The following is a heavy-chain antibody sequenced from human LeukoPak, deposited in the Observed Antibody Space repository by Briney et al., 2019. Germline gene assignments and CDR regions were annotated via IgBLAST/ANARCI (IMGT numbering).Heavy chain of an antibody. D-gene: IGHD1-26*01. CDR3: ARGRSGSYREAFDI. J-gene: IGHJ3*02. Sequence: GGSLRLSCAASGFTFSSYWMSWVRQAPGKGLEWVANVKQDGSEKYYVDSVKGRFTISRDNAKNSLYLQMNSLRAEDTAVYYCARGRSGSYREAFDIWGQGTMVTVSS. V-gene: IGHV3-7*01. CDR2: VKQDGSEK. CDR1: GFTFSSYW.